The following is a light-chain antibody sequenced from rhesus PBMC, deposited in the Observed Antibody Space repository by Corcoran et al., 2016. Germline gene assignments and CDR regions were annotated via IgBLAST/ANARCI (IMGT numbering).Light chain of an antibody. Sequence: DIQMTQSPSSLSASVGYRVTVTCRASQGIDKQLTWYQQKPGKAPTLLIYDAATVRTGVSLRFSGSGTRTDFTLTISSLQPEDVATYCCLQDYTTPCSFSRGTKVEVK. J-gene: IGKJ2*01. CDR3: LQDYTTPCS. CDR2: DAA. CDR1: QGIDKQ. V-gene: IGKV1-94*01.